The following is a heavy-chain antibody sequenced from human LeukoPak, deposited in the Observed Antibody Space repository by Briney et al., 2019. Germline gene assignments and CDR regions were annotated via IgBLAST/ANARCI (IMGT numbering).Heavy chain of an antibody. D-gene: IGHD3-10*01. CDR2: IYTSGST. Sequence: SETLSLTCTVSGGSISSYYWSWIRQPAGKGLEWIGRIYTSGSTNYNPSLKSRVTMSVDTSKNQFSLKLSSVTAADTAVYYCARDGTTMVRGVITSNYMDVWGKGTTVTVSS. J-gene: IGHJ6*03. CDR3: ARDGTTMVRGVITSNYMDV. CDR1: GGSISSYY. V-gene: IGHV4-4*07.